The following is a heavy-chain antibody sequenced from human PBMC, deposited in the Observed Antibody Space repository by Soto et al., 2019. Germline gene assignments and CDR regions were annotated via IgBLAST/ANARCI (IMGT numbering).Heavy chain of an antibody. CDR1: GGSIRSYY. V-gene: IGHV4-30-4*08. J-gene: IGHJ5*02. CDR3: ARERPDGARLDP. CDR2: IYYSGST. Sequence: SETLSLTCTVSGGSIRSYYWSWIRQHPGRGLEWIGYIYYSGSTYYNPSLKSRVTISVDTSKNQFSLKLSSVTAADTAVYYCARERPDGARLDPWGQGTLVTVSS. D-gene: IGHD6-6*01.